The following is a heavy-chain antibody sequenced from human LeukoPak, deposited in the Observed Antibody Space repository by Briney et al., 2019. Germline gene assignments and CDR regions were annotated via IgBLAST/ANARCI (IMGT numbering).Heavy chain of an antibody. Sequence: PSETLSLTCAVYGGSLSGSYWSWIRQPPGKGLEWIGEINHSGSANYNPSLKSRVTLSIDKSKNQFSLNLNSVTAADTAVYYCARARRDSCYYKVDYWGQGTLVTVSS. CDR2: INHSGSA. D-gene: IGHD3-3*01. V-gene: IGHV4-34*01. CDR1: GGSLSGSY. CDR3: ARARRDSCYYKVDY. J-gene: IGHJ4*02.